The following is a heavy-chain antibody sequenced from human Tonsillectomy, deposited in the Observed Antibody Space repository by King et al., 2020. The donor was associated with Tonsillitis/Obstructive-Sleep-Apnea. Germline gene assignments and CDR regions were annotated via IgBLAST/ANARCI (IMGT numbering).Heavy chain of an antibody. D-gene: IGHD6-19*01. J-gene: IGHJ4*02. V-gene: IGHV3-21*01. CDR1: GFTFSTYS. Sequence: QLVQSGGGLVKPGGSLRLSCAASGFTFSTYSMNWVRQAPGKGLEWVSSISSSSNYIYYADSVKGRFTISGDNAKNSLYLQMNSLRAEDTAVYYCARDDGGAVAGTGLGYWGQGTLVTVSS. CDR2: ISSSSNYI. CDR3: ARDDGGAVAGTGLGY.